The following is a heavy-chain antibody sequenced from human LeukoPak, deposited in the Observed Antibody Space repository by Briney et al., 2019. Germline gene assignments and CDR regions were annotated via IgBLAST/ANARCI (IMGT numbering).Heavy chain of an antibody. V-gene: IGHV7-4-1*02. CDR3: AKQGPGHCGSTSCYGVDY. D-gene: IGHD2-2*01. CDR1: GYTFTSHA. J-gene: IGHJ4*02. Sequence: ASVKVSCKASGYTFTSHAMNWVRQAPGQGLEWMGWINTNTGNPTYAQGFTGRFVFSLDTSVSTAYLQISSLKAEDTAVYFCAKQGPGHCGSTSCYGVDYWGQGTLVTVSS. CDR2: INTNTGNP.